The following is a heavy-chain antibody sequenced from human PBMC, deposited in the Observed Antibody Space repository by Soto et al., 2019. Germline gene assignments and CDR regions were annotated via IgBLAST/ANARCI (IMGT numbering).Heavy chain of an antibody. V-gene: IGHV3-9*01. J-gene: IGHJ4*02. CDR2: ISWNSGSI. Sequence: EVQLVESGGGLVQPGRSLRLSCAASGFTFDDYAMHWVRQAPGKGLEWVSGISWNSGSIGYADSVKGRFTISRDNAKNALYLQMNSLRAEYTALYYCAKAWYSSSWYYFDYWGQGTLVTVSS. CDR3: AKAWYSSSWYYFDY. CDR1: GFTFDDYA. D-gene: IGHD6-13*01.